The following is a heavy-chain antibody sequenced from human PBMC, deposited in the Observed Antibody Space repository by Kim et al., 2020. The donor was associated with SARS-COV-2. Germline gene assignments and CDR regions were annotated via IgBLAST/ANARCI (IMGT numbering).Heavy chain of an antibody. Sequence: GGSLRLSCAASGFTFSSFAMTWVRQAPGKGLEWVSILSDSGGDTFYADSVKGRFTISRDNSKNTLYLQMNSLRPEDTAVYYFAKKGKPARGQGYVDLGGRGAPVSLSX. CDR2: LSDSGGDT. CDR1: GFTFSSFA. V-gene: IGHV3-23*01. CDR3: AKKGKPARGQGYVDL. D-gene: IGHD6-13*01. J-gene: IGHJ2*01.